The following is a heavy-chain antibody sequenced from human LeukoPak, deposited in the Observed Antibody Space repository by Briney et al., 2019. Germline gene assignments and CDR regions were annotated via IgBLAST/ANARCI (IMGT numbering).Heavy chain of an antibody. CDR1: GGSITITTYY. J-gene: IGHJ4*02. D-gene: IGHD3-10*01. CDR3: ARHRQPDPGFTFGPLDY. CDR2: VSYSGTT. Sequence: PSETLSLTCTVSGGSITITTYYWGWIRQPPGKGLEWIGSVSYSGTTYYNPSLKSRVTVSVDTSKNQVSLKVKSVTAADTAVYFCARHRQPDPGFTFGPLDYWDQGILVTVSS. V-gene: IGHV4-39*01.